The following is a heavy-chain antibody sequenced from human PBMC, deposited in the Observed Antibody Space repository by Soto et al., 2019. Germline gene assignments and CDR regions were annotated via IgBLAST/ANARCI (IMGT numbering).Heavy chain of an antibody. CDR2: MNPNSGNT. CDR3: ARRGYSSSWYYYYYYGMDV. Sequence: GASVKVCCKASGDTFTNYDINWVRQAPGQGPEWMGWMNPNSGNTGYAQKFQGRVTMTRNTSISTAYMELSSLRSEDTAVYYCARRGYSSSWYYYYYYGMDVWGQGTTVTSP. V-gene: IGHV1-8*01. D-gene: IGHD6-13*01. J-gene: IGHJ6*02. CDR1: GDTFTNYD.